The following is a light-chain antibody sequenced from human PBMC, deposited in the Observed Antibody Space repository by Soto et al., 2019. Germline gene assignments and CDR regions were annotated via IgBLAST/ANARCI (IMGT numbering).Light chain of an antibody. V-gene: IGLV2-14*01. CDR2: EVS. CDR1: SSDVGGYNY. Sequence: QSVLTQPASVSGSPGQSITISCTGTSSDVGGYNYVSWYQQHPGKAPKLMIYEVSNRPSGVSNRFSGSKSGNTASLTISGLQAEDDAAYYCSSYTSSSTRVLGTGTKVTVL. J-gene: IGLJ1*01. CDR3: SSYTSSSTRV.